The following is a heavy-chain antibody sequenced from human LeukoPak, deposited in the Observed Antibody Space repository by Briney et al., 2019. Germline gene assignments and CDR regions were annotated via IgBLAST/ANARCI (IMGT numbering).Heavy chain of an antibody. D-gene: IGHD2-2*02. CDR2: INPNSGGT. Sequence: GASVTVSCKASGYTFTGYYMHWVRPAPGQGLEWMGWINPNSGGTNYAQNLRGRVTMTRDTSISTAYMELSRLRSDDTAGYYCARAYCSSTSGNTGNWFDPWGQGTLVTVSS. CDR1: GYTFTGYY. J-gene: IGHJ5*02. V-gene: IGHV1-2*02. CDR3: ARAYCSSTSGNTGNWFDP.